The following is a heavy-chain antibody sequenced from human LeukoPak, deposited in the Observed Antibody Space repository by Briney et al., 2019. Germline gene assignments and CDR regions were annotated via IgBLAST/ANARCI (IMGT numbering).Heavy chain of an antibody. CDR1: GGSISSSTYY. CDR2: IYYSGST. Sequence: PSETLSLTCSVSGGSISSSTYYWGWIRQPPGKGLAWIGSIYYSGSTYYNPSLKSRVTISVDTSKNQFSLKLTSVTAADTAVYYCARGVGSSGWYGSDAFDIWGQGTMVTVSS. D-gene: IGHD6-19*01. V-gene: IGHV4-39*01. CDR3: ARGVGSSGWYGSDAFDI. J-gene: IGHJ3*02.